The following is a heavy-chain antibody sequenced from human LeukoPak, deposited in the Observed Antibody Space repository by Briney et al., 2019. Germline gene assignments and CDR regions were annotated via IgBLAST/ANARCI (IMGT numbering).Heavy chain of an antibody. D-gene: IGHD3-10*01. CDR3: ARDRPLQYYGSASYIDY. Sequence: ASVKVSCKASGGTFSSYAISWSRQAPGRGLEWMGMIMPIFGTANYAQMFQGRVTITTDESTSTAYMELSSLRSEDTSVSCSARDRPLQYYGSASYIDYWGQGTLVTVSS. J-gene: IGHJ4*02. V-gene: IGHV1-69*05. CDR1: GGTFSSYA. CDR2: IMPIFGTA.